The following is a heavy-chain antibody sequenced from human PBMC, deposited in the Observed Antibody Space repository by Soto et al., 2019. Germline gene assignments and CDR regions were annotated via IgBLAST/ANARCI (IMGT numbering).Heavy chain of an antibody. CDR1: GGSLTKRDW. CDR3: VKNGEYSLQN. CDR2: IYLNGGT. D-gene: IGHD2-8*01. V-gene: IGHV4-4*02. Sequence: PSETLSLTCAVSGGSLTKRDWWSWVRQPPGKGLQWIGQIYLNGGTSYESSLRTRVTISADRSRNQLSLVLRSVTAADTAVYFCVKNGEYSLQNWGQGTLVTVSS. J-gene: IGHJ1*01.